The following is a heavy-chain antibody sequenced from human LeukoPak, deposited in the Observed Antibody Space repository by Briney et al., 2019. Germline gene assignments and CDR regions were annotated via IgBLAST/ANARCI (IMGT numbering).Heavy chain of an antibody. CDR2: IIPIFGTA. CDR3: ARTLWFGELLSGYFDY. D-gene: IGHD3-10*01. V-gene: IGHV1-69*13. J-gene: IGHJ4*02. CDR1: GGTFSSYA. Sequence: SVKVSCKASGGTFSSYAISWVRQAPGQGLEWMGGIIPIFGTANYAQKFQGRVTITADESTSTAYMELSSLRSEDTAVYYCARTLWFGELLSGYFDYWGQGTLVTVSS.